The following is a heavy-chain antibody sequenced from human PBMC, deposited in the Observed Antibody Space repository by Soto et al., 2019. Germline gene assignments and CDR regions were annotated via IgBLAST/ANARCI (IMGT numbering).Heavy chain of an antibody. Sequence: GESLKISCKGSGYSFTSYKIAWVRQMPGKGLEWMGIIFPGDSDTRYSPSFQGQVTISADKSTSTAYLQWSSLKASDTAVYYCARAPWGTRYGMDVWGQGTTVTVSS. J-gene: IGHJ6*02. CDR1: GYSFTSYK. D-gene: IGHD7-27*01. CDR3: ARAPWGTRYGMDV. V-gene: IGHV5-51*01. CDR2: IFPGDSDT.